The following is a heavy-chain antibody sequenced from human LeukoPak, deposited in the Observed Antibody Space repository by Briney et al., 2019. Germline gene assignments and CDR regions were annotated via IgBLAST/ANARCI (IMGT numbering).Heavy chain of an antibody. V-gene: IGHV3-9*01. CDR1: GFTFDDYA. CDR2: ISWNSGSI. Sequence: PGGSLRLSCAASGFTFDDYAMHWVRQAPGKGLEWVSGISWNSGSIGYADSVKGRFTISRDNAKNSLYLQMNSLRAEDTALYYCAVLGYCSGGSCYGDYWGQGTLVTVSS. D-gene: IGHD2-15*01. CDR3: AVLGYCSGGSCYGDY. J-gene: IGHJ4*02.